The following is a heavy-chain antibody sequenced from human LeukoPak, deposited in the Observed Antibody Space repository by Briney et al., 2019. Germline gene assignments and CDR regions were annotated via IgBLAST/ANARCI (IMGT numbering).Heavy chain of an antibody. J-gene: IGHJ4*02. D-gene: IGHD5-12*01. CDR1: GFTFSSYG. V-gene: IGHV3-30*02. Sequence: PGGSLRLSCAASGFTFSSYGMHWVRQAPGKGLEWVAFMRFDGSYKYFADSVKGRFTISRDNSKNTLYLQMNSLRVEDTAVYYCASGGLGYSGYDFIAWAVVPAGYWGQGTLVTVSS. CDR3: ASGGLGYSGYDFIAWAVVPAGY. CDR2: MRFDGSYK.